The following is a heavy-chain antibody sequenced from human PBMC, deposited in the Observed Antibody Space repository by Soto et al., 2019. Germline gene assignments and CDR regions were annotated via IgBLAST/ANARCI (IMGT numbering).Heavy chain of an antibody. J-gene: IGHJ2*01. CDR2: IYSGGKT. V-gene: IGHV3-53*04. CDR3: AREKGGHDGFEV. D-gene: IGHD5-12*01. CDR1: GFTVTSNY. Sequence: EVQLVESGGGLVQPGGSLRLSCAASGFTVTSNYMNWVRQAPGKGLEWVSVIYSGGKTYYADSVKGRFTISRHTSENTFHLEMNSLKAEDTAVYYGAREKGGHDGFEVWGRGTLVIVAS.